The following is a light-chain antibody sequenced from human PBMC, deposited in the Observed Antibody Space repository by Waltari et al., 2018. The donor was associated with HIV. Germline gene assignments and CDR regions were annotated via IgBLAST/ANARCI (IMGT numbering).Light chain of an antibody. CDR2: DAC. J-gene: IGKJ3*01. Sequence: EIVFTQSPATLSLSPGERATLSCRASQIVRTSLSWYQQKPGQAPRLLIYDACNTATGIPARFSGSGSGTDFTLTISSLEPEDFAFYYCLQWSNWPLTFGPGTRVDVK. V-gene: IGKV3-11*01. CDR3: LQWSNWPLT. CDR1: QIVRTS.